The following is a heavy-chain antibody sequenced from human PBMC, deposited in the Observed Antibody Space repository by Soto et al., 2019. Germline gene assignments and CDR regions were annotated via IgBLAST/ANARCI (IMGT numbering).Heavy chain of an antibody. Sequence: RGSLRLSCAASGFTFSSYSMNWVRQAPGKGLEWVSYISSSSSTIYYADSVKGRFTISRDNAKNSLYLQMNSLRDEDTAVYYCARSRTGGYYYAGVDYYYYYGMDVWGQGTTVTVSS. CDR3: ARSRTGGYYYAGVDYYYYYGMDV. CDR2: ISSSSSTI. CDR1: GFTFSSYS. V-gene: IGHV3-48*02. J-gene: IGHJ6*02. D-gene: IGHD3-22*01.